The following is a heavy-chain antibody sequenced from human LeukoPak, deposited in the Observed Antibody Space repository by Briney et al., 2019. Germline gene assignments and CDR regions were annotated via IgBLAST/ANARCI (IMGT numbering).Heavy chain of an antibody. CDR3: TKEQRIRHCSEGVCMEGYYFDY. CDR1: GFNFNMFA. Sequence: GGSLRLSCTGSGFNFNMFAMNWVRQAPGQGLEWVSGLSRGGGTTNYADSVKGRFTISRDKSKNMVFLQMNSLRPEDTSVYCYTKEQRIRHCSEGVCMEGYYFDYWGQGSLVTVSS. CDR2: LSRGGGTT. V-gene: IGHV3-23*01. D-gene: IGHD2-8*01. J-gene: IGHJ4*02.